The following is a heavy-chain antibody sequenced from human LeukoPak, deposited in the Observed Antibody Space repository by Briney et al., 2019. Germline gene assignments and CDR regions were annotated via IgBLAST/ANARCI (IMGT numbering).Heavy chain of an antibody. J-gene: IGHJ6*03. Sequence: SETLSLTCTVSGGSISSYYWSWIRQPAGKGLEWIGRIYTSGSTNYNPSLKSRVTMSVDTSKNQFSLKLSSVTAADTAVYYCARDLTEKLQWLVGFYYHYYMDVWGKGTTVTVSS. V-gene: IGHV4-4*07. CDR3: ARDLTEKLQWLVGFYYHYYMDV. CDR1: GGSISSYY. CDR2: IYTSGST. D-gene: IGHD6-19*01.